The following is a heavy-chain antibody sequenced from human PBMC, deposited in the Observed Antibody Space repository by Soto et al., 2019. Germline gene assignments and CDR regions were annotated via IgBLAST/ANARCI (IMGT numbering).Heavy chain of an antibody. CDR3: ATNYGSGSRPFDY. J-gene: IGHJ4*02. CDR2: VNPILSMS. Sequence: QVQLVQSGAEVKRPGSSVKVSCKASGDTFSFYSINWVRQAPGLGLEWMGRVNPILSMSNYAQRFQGRVTMTADKSKITAYMELSGLRSEDTAMYYCATNYGSGSRPFDYWGQGALVTVSS. V-gene: IGHV1-69*04. CDR1: GDTFSFYS. D-gene: IGHD3-10*01.